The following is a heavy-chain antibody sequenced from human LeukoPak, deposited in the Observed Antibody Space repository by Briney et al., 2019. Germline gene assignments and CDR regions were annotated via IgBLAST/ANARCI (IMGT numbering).Heavy chain of an antibody. Sequence: GGSLRLSCAASGLSLRSCWMHWVRQAPGKELVWVSRINGDGSTTNYADSVRGRFTISRDNAKNTLYLQMNSLRADDSAVYFCASLVGGYYPPVEAFDVWGQGTMVTVSS. CDR3: ASLVGGYYPPVEAFDV. CDR2: INGDGSTT. D-gene: IGHD3-3*01. CDR1: GLSLRSCW. J-gene: IGHJ3*01. V-gene: IGHV3-74*01.